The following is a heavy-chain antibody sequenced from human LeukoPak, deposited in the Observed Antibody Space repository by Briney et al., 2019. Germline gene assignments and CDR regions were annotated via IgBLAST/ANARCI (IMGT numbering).Heavy chain of an antibody. Sequence: PGGSLRLSCAASGFTFSSYEVNWVRQAPGKGLEWISYISASGTITHYADSVEGRFTISRDNAKNSLYLQMNSLRAEDTAVYYCANYLYMGGQGTLVTVSS. V-gene: IGHV3-48*03. D-gene: IGHD3-16*01. CDR3: ANYLYM. J-gene: IGHJ4*02. CDR2: ISASGTIT. CDR1: GFTFSSYE.